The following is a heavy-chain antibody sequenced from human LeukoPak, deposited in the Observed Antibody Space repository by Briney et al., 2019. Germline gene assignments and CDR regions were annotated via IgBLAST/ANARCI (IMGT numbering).Heavy chain of an antibody. CDR1: GFTFSSYG. CDR2: IWYDGSNK. CDR3: AAQRFIVGATNDY. Sequence: GGSLRLSCAASGFTFSSYGMHWVRQAPGKGLEWVAVIWYDGSNKYYADSVKRRFTISRDNSKNTLYLQKNSLRAEDTAVYYCAAQRFIVGATNDYWGQGTLVTVSS. D-gene: IGHD1-26*01. V-gene: IGHV3-33*01. J-gene: IGHJ4*02.